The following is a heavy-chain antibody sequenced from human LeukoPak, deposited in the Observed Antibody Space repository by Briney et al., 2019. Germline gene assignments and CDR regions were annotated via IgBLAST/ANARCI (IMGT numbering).Heavy chain of an antibody. CDR1: GYTFDDYA. Sequence: GRSLRLSCEASGYTFDDYAMHWVRHAPGKGLEWVSGISWNSGSIGYADSVKGRFSTSRDNGKNSLYLQMNSLRTEDTALYYCAKGHTYGLGESYLDIWGQGTLVSVSS. CDR2: ISWNSGSI. V-gene: IGHV3-9*01. J-gene: IGHJ4*02. CDR3: AKGHTYGLGESYLDI. D-gene: IGHD5-18*01.